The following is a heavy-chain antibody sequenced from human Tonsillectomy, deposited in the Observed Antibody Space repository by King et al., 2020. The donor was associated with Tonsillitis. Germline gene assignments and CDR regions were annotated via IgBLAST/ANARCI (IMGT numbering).Heavy chain of an antibody. D-gene: IGHD3-10*01. CDR3: AKNLVRGSGNYYNRYSYYDMDV. CDR1: GFTFSSYG. Sequence: VQLVESGGGVVQPGGSLRLSCAASGFTFSSYGIHWVRQAPGKGLEWVAFIQFDGGEKYYTDSVKGRFNISRDNSKNTLYLEMNSLRAEDTAMYYCAKNLVRGSGNYYNRYSYYDMDVWGQGTTVTVSS. V-gene: IGHV3-30*02. J-gene: IGHJ6*02. CDR2: IQFDGGEK.